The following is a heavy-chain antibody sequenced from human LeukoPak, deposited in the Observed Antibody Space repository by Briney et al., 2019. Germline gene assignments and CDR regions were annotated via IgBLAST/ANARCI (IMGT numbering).Heavy chain of an antibody. Sequence: GGSLRLSCAASGFTFSSYGMHWVRQAPGKGLEWVAVISYDGSNKYYADSVKGRFTISRDNSKNTLYLQMNSLRAEDTAVYYCGKDPDSSGWYYFDYWGQGTLVTVSS. J-gene: IGHJ4*02. V-gene: IGHV3-30*18. CDR1: GFTFSSYG. CDR2: ISYDGSNK. CDR3: GKDPDSSGWYYFDY. D-gene: IGHD6-19*01.